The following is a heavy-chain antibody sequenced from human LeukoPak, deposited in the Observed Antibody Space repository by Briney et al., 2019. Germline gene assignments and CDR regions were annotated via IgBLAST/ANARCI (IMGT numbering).Heavy chain of an antibody. D-gene: IGHD1-26*01. J-gene: IGHJ4*02. Sequence: ASVKVSCKASGYTFTSYDINWVRQATVQGLEWMGWMNPNSGNTGYAQKFQGRVTMTRNTSISAAYMELSSLRSDDTAVYYCARDPAFCYSGSYGGCYFDYWGQGTLVTVSS. CDR1: GYTFTSYD. V-gene: IGHV1-8*01. CDR2: MNPNSGNT. CDR3: ARDPAFCYSGSYGGCYFDY.